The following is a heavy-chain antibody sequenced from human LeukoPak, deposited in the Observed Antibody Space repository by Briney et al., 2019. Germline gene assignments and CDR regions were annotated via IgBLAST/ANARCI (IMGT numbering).Heavy chain of an antibody. V-gene: IGHV3-33*08. D-gene: IGHD6-13*01. CDR1: GFTFSSFW. CDR2: IRFDGSHV. J-gene: IGHJ4*02. Sequence: GGFLRLSCAASGFTFSSFWMSWVRQAPGKGLEWVAVIRFDGSHVYYGDSVKGRFTISRDNSKKTLFLQMDSLRAEDTAVYYCARWDISAADIDYWGQGTLVTVSA. CDR3: ARWDISAADIDY.